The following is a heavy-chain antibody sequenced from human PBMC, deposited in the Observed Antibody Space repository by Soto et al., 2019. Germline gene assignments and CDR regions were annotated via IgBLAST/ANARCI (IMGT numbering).Heavy chain of an antibody. CDR1: GGSISSSSYY. J-gene: IGHJ4*02. V-gene: IGHV4-39*01. D-gene: IGHD1-26*01. Sequence: QLQVQESGPGLVKPSETLSLSCTVSGGSISSSSYYWGWIRQPPGKGLEWIGSIYYSGSTYYNPSHKSRVTISVDTSNNQFALKLSSVTAADTAVYYCATASGSYYLLWGQGTLVTVSS. CDR3: ATASGSYYLL. CDR2: IYYSGST.